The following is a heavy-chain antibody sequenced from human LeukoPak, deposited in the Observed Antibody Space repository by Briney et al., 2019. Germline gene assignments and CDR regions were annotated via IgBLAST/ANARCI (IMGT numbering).Heavy chain of an antibody. J-gene: IGHJ5*02. V-gene: IGHV1-2*02. CDR3: ARSFVDTAMVTWDNWFDP. CDR1: GYTFTGYY. CDR2: VNPNSGGT. Sequence: GASVKVSSKASGYTFTGYYMHWERQAPGQGLEWMGRVNPNSGGTNFAQKFQGRVTMTRDTTISTAYMELSSLRSDDTAVYYCARSFVDTAMVTWDNWFDPWGQGTLVTVSS. D-gene: IGHD5-18*01.